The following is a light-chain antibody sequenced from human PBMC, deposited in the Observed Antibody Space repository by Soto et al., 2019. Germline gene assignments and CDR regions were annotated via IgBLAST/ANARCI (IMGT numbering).Light chain of an antibody. J-gene: IGLJ1*01. Sequence: QSALTQPASVSGSPGQSITISCSGTSSDVGAHNLVSWYQQHPGRAPKLMIYAVSNRPSGVSNRFSGSKSGNTASLTISVLQAEDEADYYCCSLTTGDTHVFGTGTKVTVL. CDR2: AVS. V-gene: IGLV2-14*01. CDR1: SSDVGAHNL. CDR3: CSLTTGDTHV.